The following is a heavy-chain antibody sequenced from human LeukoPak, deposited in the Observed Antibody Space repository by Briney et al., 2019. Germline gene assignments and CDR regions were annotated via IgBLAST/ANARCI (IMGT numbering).Heavy chain of an antibody. CDR3: AVIAVAGIDFDY. Sequence: SETLSLTCAVYGGSFSGYYWSWIRQPPGKGLEWIGEINHSGSTNYNPSLKSRVTISVDTSKNQFSLKLSSVTAADTAVYYCAVIAVAGIDFDYWGQGILVTVSS. V-gene: IGHV4-34*01. J-gene: IGHJ4*02. CDR2: INHSGST. D-gene: IGHD6-19*01. CDR1: GGSFSGYY.